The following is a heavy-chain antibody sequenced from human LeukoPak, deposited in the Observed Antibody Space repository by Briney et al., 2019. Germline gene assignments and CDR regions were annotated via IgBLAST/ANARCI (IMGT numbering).Heavy chain of an antibody. Sequence: SDTLSLTCAVYGGSFSGYYWSWIRQPPGKGLEWIGEINHSGSTNYNPSLKSRVTISVDTSKNQFSLKLSSVTAADTAVYFCARLGSYHDFWGQGALVTVSS. CDR1: GGSFSGYY. D-gene: IGHD1-26*01. V-gene: IGHV4-34*01. J-gene: IGHJ4*02. CDR3: ARLGSYHDF. CDR2: INHSGST.